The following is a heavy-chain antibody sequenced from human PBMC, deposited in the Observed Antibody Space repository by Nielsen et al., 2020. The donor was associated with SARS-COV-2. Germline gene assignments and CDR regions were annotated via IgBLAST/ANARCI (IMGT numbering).Heavy chain of an antibody. CDR3: ARSGRGWIFDY. CDR2: ISAYNGNT. V-gene: IGHV1-18*01. Sequence: ASVKVSCKASGYTFTSYGISWVRQAPGQGLEWMGWISAYNGNTNYTQKFQGRVTITRDTSASTAYMELSSLRSEDTAVYYCARSGRGWIFDYWGQGTLVTVSS. CDR1: GYTFTSYG. J-gene: IGHJ4*02. D-gene: IGHD1-1*01.